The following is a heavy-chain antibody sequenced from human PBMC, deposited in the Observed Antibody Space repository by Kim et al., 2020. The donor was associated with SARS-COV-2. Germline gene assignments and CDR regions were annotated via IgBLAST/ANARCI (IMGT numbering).Heavy chain of an antibody. CDR3: ARLVSSSWPYFDY. Sequence: SPTSQGPVTISADKSISTAYLQWSSLKASDTAMYYCARLVSSSWPYFDYWGQGTLVTVSS. D-gene: IGHD6-13*01. J-gene: IGHJ4*02. V-gene: IGHV5-10-1*01.